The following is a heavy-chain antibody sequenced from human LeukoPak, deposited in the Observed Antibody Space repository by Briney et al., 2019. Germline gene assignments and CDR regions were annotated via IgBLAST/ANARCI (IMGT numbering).Heavy chain of an antibody. V-gene: IGHV3-73*01. J-gene: IGHJ4*02. CDR3: TRTWGDDYVWGSYRHNFDY. Sequence: GGSLRLSCTASGFNFYRFRMHWVRQASGKGLEWVGRIRSKANTYATAYAASVQGRFTIFRDDSEDTAYLQMNSLKTEDTAFYYCTRTWGDDYVWGSYRHNFDYWGQGALVTVSS. CDR2: IRSKANTYAT. CDR1: GFNFYRFR. D-gene: IGHD3-16*02.